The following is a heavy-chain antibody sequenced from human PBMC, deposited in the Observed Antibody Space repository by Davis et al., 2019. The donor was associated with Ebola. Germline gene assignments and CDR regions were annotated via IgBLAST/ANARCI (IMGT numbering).Heavy chain of an antibody. CDR2: IRSRDYGGTT. J-gene: IGHJ4*02. CDR1: GVTFRDYA. D-gene: IGHD5-12*01. V-gene: IGHV3-49*04. Sequence: GESLKISCSASGVTFRDYAISWVRQAPGKGLEWVGFIRSRDYGGTTEYAASVKGRFTISRDDSKSTAYLQMNSLKTEDTAVYYCTRASGYDFDYWGQGTLVTVSS. CDR3: TRASGYDFDY.